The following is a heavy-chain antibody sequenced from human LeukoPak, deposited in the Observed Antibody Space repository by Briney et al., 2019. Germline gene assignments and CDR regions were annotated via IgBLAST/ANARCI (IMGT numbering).Heavy chain of an antibody. J-gene: IGHJ5*02. V-gene: IGHV3-23*01. Sequence: PGGSLRLSCAASGFTFSSYAMSWVRQAPGKGLEWVSAISGSGGSTYYADSVKGRFTISRDNSKNTLYLQMNSLRAEDTAVYYCAKGSRGHCSGGSCYHTYNWFDPWGPGTLVTVSS. CDR2: ISGSGGST. D-gene: IGHD2-15*01. CDR3: AKGSRGHCSGGSCYHTYNWFDP. CDR1: GFTFSSYA.